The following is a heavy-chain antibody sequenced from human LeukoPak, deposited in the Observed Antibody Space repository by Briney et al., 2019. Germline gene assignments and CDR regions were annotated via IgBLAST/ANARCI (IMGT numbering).Heavy chain of an antibody. D-gene: IGHD3-22*01. CDR2: ISGSGGST. CDR1: GFTFSSYA. V-gene: IGHV3-23*01. Sequence: PGGSLRLSCAASGFTFSSYAMSWVRQAPGKGLEWVSAISGSGGSTYYADSVKGRFTISRGNSKNTLYLQMNSLRAEDTAVYYCAKDPNYYDSSGYYYGDYWGQGTLVTVSS. J-gene: IGHJ4*02. CDR3: AKDPNYYDSSGYYYGDY.